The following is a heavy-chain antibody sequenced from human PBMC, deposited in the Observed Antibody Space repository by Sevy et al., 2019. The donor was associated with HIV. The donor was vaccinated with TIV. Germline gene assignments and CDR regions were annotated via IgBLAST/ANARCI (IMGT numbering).Heavy chain of an antibody. D-gene: IGHD1-26*01. Sequence: GGSLRLSCAASGFSFSSSSKSWLRQAPGKGLEWLAYITRDGKTKYYADFVKGRFTISRDNAQNSLFLQLNSLRDDDTAVYYCARDYSGSYYRFDLWGHGTLVTVSS. V-gene: IGHV3-48*02. CDR3: ARDYSGSYYRFDL. J-gene: IGHJ4*01. CDR2: ITRDGKTK. CDR1: GFSFSSSS.